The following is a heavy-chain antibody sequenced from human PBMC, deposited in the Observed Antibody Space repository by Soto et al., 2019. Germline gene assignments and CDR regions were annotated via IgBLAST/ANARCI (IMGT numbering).Heavy chain of an antibody. CDR1: GFTFSSYA. J-gene: IGHJ4*02. CDR3: AKRSSSSTFDY. CDR2: ISGSDDST. V-gene: IGHV3-23*01. D-gene: IGHD6-6*01. Sequence: EVQLLESGGGLVQPAESLRLSCAASGFTFSSYAMSWVRQAPGKGLEWVSVISGSDDSTYYADSVKGRFTIARDNSKNTLYLQMNRLRAEDTAVYYCAKRSSSSTFDYWGQGTLVTVSS.